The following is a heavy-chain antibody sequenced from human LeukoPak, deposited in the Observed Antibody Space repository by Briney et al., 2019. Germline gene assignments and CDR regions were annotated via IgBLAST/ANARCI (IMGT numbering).Heavy chain of an antibody. J-gene: IGHJ3*02. CDR2: IYPGDSDT. V-gene: IGHV5-51*01. Sequence: GESLKISCKGSGYSFTSYWIGWVRQMPGKGLEWMGIIYPGDSDTRYSPSFQGQVTISADKSISTAYLQWSSLKASDTAMYYCARPLFGGSYYFGAFDIWAKGQWSPSLQ. CDR3: ARPLFGGSYYFGAFDI. D-gene: IGHD1-26*01. CDR1: GYSFTSYW.